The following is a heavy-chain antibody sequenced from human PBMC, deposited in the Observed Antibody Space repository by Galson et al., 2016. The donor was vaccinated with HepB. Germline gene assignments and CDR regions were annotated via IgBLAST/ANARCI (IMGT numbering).Heavy chain of an antibody. CDR3: VRDMYGSYFAFDI. CDR2: ISWNSGNI. J-gene: IGHJ3*02. CDR1: GFTFDDYA. D-gene: IGHD1-26*01. V-gene: IGHV3-9*01. Sequence: SLRLSCAASGFTFDDYAMHWVRQAPGKGLEWVSGISWNSGNIGYADSVKGRFTISRDSAKNSLYLQMNSLRAEDTTVYYCVRDMYGSYFAFDIWGQGTMVTVSS.